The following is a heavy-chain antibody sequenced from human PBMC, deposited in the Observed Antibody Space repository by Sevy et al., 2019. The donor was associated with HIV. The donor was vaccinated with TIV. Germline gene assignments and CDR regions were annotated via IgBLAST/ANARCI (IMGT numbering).Heavy chain of an antibody. Sequence: ASVKVSCKASGYTFTSYGISWVRQAPGQGLEWMGWISAYNGNTNYAQTLQGRVTMTTDTSTSTAYMELRSLRSDDTAVYYCARDAAGYSGYDFGDYWGQGTLVTVSS. D-gene: IGHD5-12*01. CDR2: ISAYNGNT. J-gene: IGHJ4*02. V-gene: IGHV1-18*01. CDR3: ARDAAGYSGYDFGDY. CDR1: GYTFTSYG.